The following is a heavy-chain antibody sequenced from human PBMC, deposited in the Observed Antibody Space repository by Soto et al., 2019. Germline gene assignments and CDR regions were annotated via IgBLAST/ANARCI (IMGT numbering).Heavy chain of an antibody. Sequence: GASVKVSCKASGYTFTGYYMHWVRQAPGQGREWMGWINPNSGGTNYAQKFQGRVTMTRDTSISTAYMELSRLRSDDTAVYYCARDVLRRAYYDSSGYYDYWGQGTLVTVSS. V-gene: IGHV1-2*02. J-gene: IGHJ4*02. D-gene: IGHD3-22*01. CDR3: ARDVLRRAYYDSSGYYDY. CDR1: GYTFTGYY. CDR2: INPNSGGT.